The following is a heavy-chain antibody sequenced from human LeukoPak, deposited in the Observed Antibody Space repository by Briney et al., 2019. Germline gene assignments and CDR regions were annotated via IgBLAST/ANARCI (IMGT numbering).Heavy chain of an antibody. D-gene: IGHD3-3*01. V-gene: IGHV3-21*01. CDR1: GFTFSSYS. Sequence: GGSLRLSCAASGFTFSSYSMNWVRQAPGKGLEWVSSISSSSSYIYYADSVKGRFTISRDNAKNSLYLQMNSLRAEDTAVYYCARDTPGYYDFWSGYYLGIVYWGQGTLVTVSS. CDR3: ARDTPGYYDFWSGYYLGIVY. CDR2: ISSSSSYI. J-gene: IGHJ4*02.